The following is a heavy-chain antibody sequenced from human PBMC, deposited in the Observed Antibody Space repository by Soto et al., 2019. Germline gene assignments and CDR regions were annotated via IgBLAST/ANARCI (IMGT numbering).Heavy chain of an antibody. Sequence: DVQLLESGGGLVQPEGSLRLSCAASGFTFSSYAMGWVRQGPGKGLEWVAVVSIGGSTHYADPVRSRFTISRDNSKNTLSLQMNSLTAEDTAVYFCAKRRGAGGHFDYWGQGALVTVSS. CDR3: AKRRGAGGHFDY. D-gene: IGHD2-15*01. V-gene: IGHV3-23*01. CDR1: GFTFSSYA. CDR2: VSIGGST. J-gene: IGHJ4*02.